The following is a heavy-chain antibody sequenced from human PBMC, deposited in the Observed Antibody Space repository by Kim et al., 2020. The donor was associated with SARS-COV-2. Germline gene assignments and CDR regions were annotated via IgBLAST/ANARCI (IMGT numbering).Heavy chain of an antibody. Sequence: TSSNPSLKGRVTISVDTSKKQFSLRLSSVTAADAAVYYCARHLRNWYFDLWGRGTLVTVSS. V-gene: IGHV4-39*01. J-gene: IGHJ2*01. CDR2: T. CDR3: ARHLRNWYFDL.